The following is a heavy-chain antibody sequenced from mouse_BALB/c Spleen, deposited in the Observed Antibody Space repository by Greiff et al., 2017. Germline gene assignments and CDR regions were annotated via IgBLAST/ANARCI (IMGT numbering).Heavy chain of an antibody. Sequence: DVQLQESGPGLVKPSQSLSLTCTVTGYSITSDYAWNWIRQFPGNKLEWMGYISYSGSTSYNPSLKSRISITRDTSKNQFFLQLNSVTTEDTATYYCARLRGYYFDYWGQGTTLTVSS. CDR3: ARLRGYYFDY. D-gene: IGHD1-1*01. CDR2: ISYSGST. V-gene: IGHV3-2*02. CDR1: GYSITSDYA. J-gene: IGHJ2*01.